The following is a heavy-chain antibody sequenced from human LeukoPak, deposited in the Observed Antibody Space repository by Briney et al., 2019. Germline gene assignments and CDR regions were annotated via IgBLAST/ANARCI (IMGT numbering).Heavy chain of an antibody. CDR3: ASCAFFGVVYY. Sequence: ASVKVSCKASGGNYSDYVISWVRQAPGQGLEWMGWMNPNSGNTGYAQKFQGRVTMTRNTSISTAYMELSSLRSEDTAVYYCASCAFFGVVYYWGQGTLVTVSS. CDR2: MNPNSGNT. CDR1: GGNYSDYV. V-gene: IGHV1-8*02. J-gene: IGHJ4*02. D-gene: IGHD3-3*01.